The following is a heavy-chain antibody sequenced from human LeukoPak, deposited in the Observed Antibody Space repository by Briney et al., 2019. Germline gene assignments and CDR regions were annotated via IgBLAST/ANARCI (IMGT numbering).Heavy chain of an antibody. CDR1: GFTFSSYG. V-gene: IGHV3-33*01. CDR2: IWYDGSNK. Sequence: GRSLRLSCAASGFTFSSYGMHWVRQAPGKGLEWVAVIWYDGSNKYYADSVKGRFTISRDNSKNTLYLQMNSLRAEDTAVYYCAGGGIVGARRRYYYYGMDVWGQGTTVTVSS. J-gene: IGHJ6*02. D-gene: IGHD1-26*01. CDR3: AGGGIVGARRRYYYYGMDV.